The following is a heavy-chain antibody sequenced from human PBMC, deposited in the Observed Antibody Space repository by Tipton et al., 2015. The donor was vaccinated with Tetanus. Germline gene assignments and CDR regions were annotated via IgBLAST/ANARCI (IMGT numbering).Heavy chain of an antibody. CDR3: ARRSVSARFDD. CDR1: ASTKGTWANR. J-gene: IGHJ4*02. D-gene: IGHD6-6*01. Sequence: TLSLTCSVYASTKGTWANRLLYTSQSPRDKRQWRGYIYDTKNTYYNPSLKSRVTISVDTSKNQFSLKLSSVTAADTAVYYCARRSVSARFDDWGQGPLVPLSS. V-gene: IGHV4-31*03. CDR2: IYDTKNT.